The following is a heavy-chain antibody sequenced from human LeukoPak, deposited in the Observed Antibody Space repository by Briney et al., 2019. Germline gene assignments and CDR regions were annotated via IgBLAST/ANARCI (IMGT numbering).Heavy chain of an antibody. CDR2: ISGSGGST. CDR3: ARDIELST. CDR1: GFTFRSYG. V-gene: IGHV3-23*01. Sequence: GGSLRLSCAASGFTFRSYGMRWVRQAPGKGLEWVSTISGSGGSTYYADSVKGRFTISRDNSKNTLSLQMNSLRVEDTAIYYCARDIELSTWGLGTLVTVSS. J-gene: IGHJ3*01. D-gene: IGHD5-12*01.